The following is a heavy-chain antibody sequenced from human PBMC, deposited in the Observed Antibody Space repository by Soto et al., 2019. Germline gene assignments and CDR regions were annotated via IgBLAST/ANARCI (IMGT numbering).Heavy chain of an antibody. CDR3: AREGGIGAAAYFDY. J-gene: IGHJ4*02. CDR2: IHPNSGGT. D-gene: IGHD6-13*01. V-gene: IGHV1-2*02. Sequence: QVQLVQSGAEVKKPGASVKVSCKASGYTFTGYYMHWLRQAPGQGLEWMGWIHPNSGGTRCAQKFQGRVTKTRDTSISTAYKELSGLRSDDTAVYYYAREGGIGAAAYFDYWGQGTLVTVSS. CDR1: GYTFTGYY.